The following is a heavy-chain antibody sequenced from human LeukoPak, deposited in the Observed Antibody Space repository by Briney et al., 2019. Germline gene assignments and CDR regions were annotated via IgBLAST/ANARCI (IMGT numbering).Heavy chain of an antibody. CDR3: ALLPYSSGPNFDY. D-gene: IGHD6-19*01. V-gene: IGHV3-23*01. CDR2: ISGSGGST. J-gene: IGHJ4*02. Sequence: GGSLRLSCAASGFTFSSYAMSWVRQAPGKGLEWVSAISGSGGSTYYADSVKGRFTISRDNSKNTLYLQMNSLRAEGTAVYYCALLPYSSGPNFDYWGQGTLVTVSS. CDR1: GFTFSSYA.